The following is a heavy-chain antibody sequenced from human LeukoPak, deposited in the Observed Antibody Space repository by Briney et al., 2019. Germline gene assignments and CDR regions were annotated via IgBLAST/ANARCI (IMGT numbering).Heavy chain of an antibody. J-gene: IGHJ4*02. Sequence: GGSLRLSCAASGFTFSSYGMHWVRQAPGKGLEWLAFVSYDGNKKYYADSVTGRFTISRDNSKNTLSLQMNSLRPEDTAVYYCANLVRASLIQEEYWGQGTLVIVSS. CDR1: GFTFSSYG. D-gene: IGHD3-10*01. V-gene: IGHV3-30*02. CDR2: VSYDGNKK. CDR3: ANLVRASLIQEEY.